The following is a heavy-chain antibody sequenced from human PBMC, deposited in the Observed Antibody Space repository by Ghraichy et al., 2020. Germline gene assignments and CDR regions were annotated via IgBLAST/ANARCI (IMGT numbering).Heavy chain of an antibody. J-gene: IGHJ4*02. CDR2: ISHSSRYI. CDR1: GFSFSNSS. CDR3: ARDFLGDHLF. D-gene: IGHD2/OR15-2a*01. Sequence: GGSLRLSCAASGFSFSNSSMNWVRQSPEKGLEWVSYISHSSRYIYYADSVKGRFTISRDNSKNSLSLQMNSLRDEDTAVYYCARDFLGDHLFWGQGTPVTVSS. V-gene: IGHV3-48*02.